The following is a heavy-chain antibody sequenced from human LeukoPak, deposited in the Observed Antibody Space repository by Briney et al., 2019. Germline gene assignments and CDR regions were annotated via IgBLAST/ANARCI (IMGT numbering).Heavy chain of an antibody. Sequence: SETLSLTCTVSGGSISSSSYYWGWIRQPPGKGLEWIGSIYYSGSTYYNPSLKSRVTISVDTSKNQFSLKLSSVTAADTAVYYCARGRSTMVRGVMAYWGQGTLVTVSS. D-gene: IGHD3-10*01. CDR3: ARGRSTMVRGVMAY. J-gene: IGHJ4*02. V-gene: IGHV4-39*07. CDR2: IYYSGST. CDR1: GGSISSSSYY.